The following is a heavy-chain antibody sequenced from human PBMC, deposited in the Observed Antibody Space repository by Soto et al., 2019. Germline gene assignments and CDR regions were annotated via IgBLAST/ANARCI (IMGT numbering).Heavy chain of an antibody. CDR3: AQSGTGDSSGYYYADYYYGMDV. Sequence: PGGSLRLSCAASGFTFSSYGMHWVRQAPGKGLEWVAVISYDGSNKYYADSVKGRFTISRDNSKNTLYLQMNSLRAEDTAVYYCAQSGTGDSSGYYYADYYYGMDVWGQGTTVTVSS. J-gene: IGHJ6*02. V-gene: IGHV3-30*03. CDR2: ISYDGSNK. D-gene: IGHD3-22*01. CDR1: GFTFSSYG.